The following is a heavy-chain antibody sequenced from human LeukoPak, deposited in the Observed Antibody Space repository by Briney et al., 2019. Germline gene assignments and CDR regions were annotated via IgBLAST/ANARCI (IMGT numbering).Heavy chain of an antibody. Sequence: ASVKVSCKASGYTFTIYAMHWVRQAPGQRLEWMGWISAYNGNTNYAQKLQGRVTMTTDTSTSTAYMELRSLRSDDTAVYYCARDKRRDFWSGYVGYWGQGTLVTVSS. J-gene: IGHJ4*02. CDR1: GYTFTIYA. V-gene: IGHV1-18*01. CDR3: ARDKRRDFWSGYVGY. D-gene: IGHD3-3*01. CDR2: ISAYNGNT.